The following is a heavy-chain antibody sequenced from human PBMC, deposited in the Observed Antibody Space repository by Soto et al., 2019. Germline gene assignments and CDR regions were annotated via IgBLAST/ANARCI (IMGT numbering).Heavy chain of an antibody. D-gene: IGHD1-20*01. V-gene: IGHV1-69*06. J-gene: IGHJ6*01. CDR2: IIPIFGTT. CDR1: RGAFSNYA. CDR3: AVYNWNEWGMDV. Sequence: QVQLVQSGAEMKKPGSSVKVSCKASRGAFSNYAVSWVRQAPGQGLEWMGGIIPIFGTTNYAQKFQGRVMITAERSTSTAYMELSSLRSEDTAVYYCAVYNWNEWGMDVWGQGTTVTVSS.